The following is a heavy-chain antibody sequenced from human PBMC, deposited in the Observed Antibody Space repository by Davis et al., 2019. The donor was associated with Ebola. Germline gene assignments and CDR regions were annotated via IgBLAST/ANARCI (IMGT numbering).Heavy chain of an antibody. CDR2: ICYSGNT. CDR3: ARVIYDFWSPVGVDV. CDR1: GGSISSGDYC. J-gene: IGHJ6*04. V-gene: IGHV4-31*03. Sequence: PSETLSLTCTVSGGSISSGDYCWSWIRPHPGKGLEWVGHICYSGNTYYNPSLKSRVTISVDTSKNHFSLKLSSVTAADTAVYYCARVIYDFWSPVGVDVWGKGTTVTVSS. D-gene: IGHD3-3*01.